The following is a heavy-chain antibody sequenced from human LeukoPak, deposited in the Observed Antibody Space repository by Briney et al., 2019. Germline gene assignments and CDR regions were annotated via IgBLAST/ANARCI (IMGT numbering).Heavy chain of an antibody. J-gene: IGHJ4*02. V-gene: IGHV4-61*01. CDR1: GGSVSSGSCY. Sequence: SETLSLTCTVSGGSVSSGSCYWSWIRQPPGKGLEWIGYIYYSGSTNYNPSLKSRVTISVDTSKNQFSLKLSSVTATDTAVYYCASGTGIVGAIDYFDYRGQGTLVTVSS. D-gene: IGHD1-26*01. CDR3: ASGTGIVGAIDYFDY. CDR2: IYYSGST.